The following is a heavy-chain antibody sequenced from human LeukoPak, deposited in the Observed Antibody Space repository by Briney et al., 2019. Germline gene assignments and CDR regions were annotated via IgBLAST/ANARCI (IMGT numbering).Heavy chain of an antibody. CDR2: MNPNSGNT. J-gene: IGHJ4*02. Sequence: GASVKVSCKASGYTFTSYDINWVRQATGQGLEWMGWMNPNSGNTGYAQKFQGRVTMTRNTSISTAYMELSSLKTEDSAVYYCTTLPKVCSGGSCTYDYWGQGTLVTVSS. CDR1: GYTFTSYD. D-gene: IGHD2-15*01. CDR3: TTLPKVCSGGSCTYDY. V-gene: IGHV1-8*01.